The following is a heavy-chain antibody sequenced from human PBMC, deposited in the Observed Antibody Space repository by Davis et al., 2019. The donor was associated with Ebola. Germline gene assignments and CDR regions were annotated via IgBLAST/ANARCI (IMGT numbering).Heavy chain of an antibody. V-gene: IGHV7-4-1*02. CDR1: GYSFSSHT. Sequence: ASVKVSCKASGYSFSSHTMSWVRQVPGQGLEWVGWINTNTGNPTYAQGFTGRFVFSLDTSGSTAYLQISSLKAEDTAVYYCARVDFGYNYDFWSGYYTRFDPWGQGTLVTVSS. D-gene: IGHD3-3*01. J-gene: IGHJ5*02. CDR3: ARVDFGYNYDFWSGYYTRFDP. CDR2: INTNTGNP.